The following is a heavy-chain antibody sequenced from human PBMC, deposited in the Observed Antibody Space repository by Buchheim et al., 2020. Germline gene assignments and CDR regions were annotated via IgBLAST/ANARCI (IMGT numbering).Heavy chain of an antibody. Sequence: QVQLVESGGGVVQPGRSLRLSCAASGFTFSSYAMHWVRQAPGKGLEWVAVISYDGSNKYYADSVKGRFTISRDNSKNTLYLQMNSLRAEDTAVYYCARDRRPTELELLDDYYYYGMDVWGQGTT. D-gene: IGHD1-7*01. V-gene: IGHV3-30*04. CDR1: GFTFSSYA. J-gene: IGHJ6*02. CDR3: ARDRRPTELELLDDYYYYGMDV. CDR2: ISYDGSNK.